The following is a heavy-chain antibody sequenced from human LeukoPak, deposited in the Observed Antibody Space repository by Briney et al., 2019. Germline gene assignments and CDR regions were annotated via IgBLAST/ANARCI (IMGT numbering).Heavy chain of an antibody. CDR2: ISGDGGST. V-gene: IGHV3-43*02. Sequence: GGSLRLSCAASGFTFDDYAMHWVRQAPGKGLEWVSLISGDGGSTYYADSVKGRFTVSRDNSKNSLYLQMNSLSTEDTALYYCAKDWGAYYDSSGFYSGDFDYWGQGTLVTVSS. D-gene: IGHD3-22*01. CDR3: AKDWGAYYDSSGFYSGDFDY. J-gene: IGHJ4*02. CDR1: GFTFDDYA.